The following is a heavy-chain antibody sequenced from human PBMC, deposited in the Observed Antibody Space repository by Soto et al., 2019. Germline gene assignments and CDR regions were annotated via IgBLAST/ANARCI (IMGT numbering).Heavy chain of an antibody. CDR1: GGTFSSYA. CDR2: IIPMFGSP. V-gene: IGHV1-69*12. D-gene: IGHD6-19*01. CDR3: GIMYSSGWGGDVGY. Sequence: QVQLVQSGAEVKKPGSSVKVSCKASGGTFSSYAITWVRQAPGQGLEWMGGIIPMFGSPNYAQRCQGRVTSIADESTSAADMDLSSLRSEDTAVYYCGIMYSSGWGGDVGYWGQGTLVIVSS. J-gene: IGHJ4*02.